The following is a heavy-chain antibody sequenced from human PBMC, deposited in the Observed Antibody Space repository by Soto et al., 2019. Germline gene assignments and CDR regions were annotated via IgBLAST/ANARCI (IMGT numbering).Heavy chain of an antibody. J-gene: IGHJ4*02. Sequence: QVHLQESGPGLVKASETLSLTCTVSGGSIRSYYWTWIRQPPGKGLEWLGYIFYSGSTFYNPSLKSRVTISIHTSKSQFSLQLTSVTAADTAVYYCVRGAADTAMVDSWGQGTLVTVSS. CDR1: GGSIRSYY. D-gene: IGHD5-18*01. CDR3: VRGAADTAMVDS. V-gene: IGHV4-59*01. CDR2: IFYSGST.